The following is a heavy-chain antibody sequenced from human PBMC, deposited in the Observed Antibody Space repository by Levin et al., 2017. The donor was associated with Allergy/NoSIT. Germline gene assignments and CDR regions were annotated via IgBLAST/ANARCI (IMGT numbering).Heavy chain of an antibody. CDR1: GGSFSGYY. Sequence: PSETLSLTCAVYGGSFSGYYWSWIRQPPGKGLEWIGEINHSGSTNYNPSLKSRVTISVDTSKNQFSLKLSSVTAADTAVYYCARFAIPPSQLGVDYWGQGTLVTVSS. D-gene: IGHD6-6*01. J-gene: IGHJ4*02. CDR2: INHSGST. V-gene: IGHV4-34*01. CDR3: ARFAIPPSQLGVDY.